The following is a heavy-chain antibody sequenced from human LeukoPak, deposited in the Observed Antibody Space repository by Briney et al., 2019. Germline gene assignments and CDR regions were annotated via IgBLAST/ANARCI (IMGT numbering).Heavy chain of an antibody. CDR3: ARAWIRSQWLVRFGDYGMDV. D-gene: IGHD6-19*01. V-gene: IGHV1-18*01. J-gene: IGHJ6*02. Sequence: GASVKVSCKASGYTFTSYGISWVRQAPGQGLEWMGWISAYNGNTNYAQKLQGRVTMTTDTSTSTAYMELRSLRSDDTAVYYCARAWIRSQWLVRFGDYGMDVWGQGTTVTVSS. CDR1: GYTFTSYG. CDR2: ISAYNGNT.